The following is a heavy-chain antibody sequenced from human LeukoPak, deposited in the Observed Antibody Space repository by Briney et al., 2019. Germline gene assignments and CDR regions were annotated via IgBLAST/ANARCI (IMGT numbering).Heavy chain of an antibody. CDR1: GYTFTGYY. CDR3: ARAGFYYSCGLFHPFCH. CDR2: VNPNSSGT. Sequence: GASVKVSCKASGYTFTGYYIHWVRQAPGQGLEWMGWVNPNSSGTKYAQNFQGRVTMTRDTSISTAYMELSRLTSDDTAVYYCARAGFYYSCGLFHPFCHWGQG. V-gene: IGHV1-2*02. J-gene: IGHJ1*01. D-gene: IGHD2/OR15-2a*01.